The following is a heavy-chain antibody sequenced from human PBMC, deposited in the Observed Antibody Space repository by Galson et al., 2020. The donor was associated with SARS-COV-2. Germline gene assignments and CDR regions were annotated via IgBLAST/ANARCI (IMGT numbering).Heavy chain of an antibody. V-gene: IGHV4-59*02. Sequence: ASETLSLTCTVSGDSVTNYFWSWIRQSPGKGLEWIGYIYHNGETNYNPSLRSRVTMSVDTSRNQFSLRLNSVTAADTAVYYCARGSLGWFDPWGPGSLVTVSS. CDR3: ARGSLGWFDP. CDR1: GDSVTNYF. J-gene: IGHJ5*02. CDR2: IYHNGET.